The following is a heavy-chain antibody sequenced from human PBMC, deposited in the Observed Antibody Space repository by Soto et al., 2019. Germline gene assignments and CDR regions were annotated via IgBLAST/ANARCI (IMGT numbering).Heavy chain of an antibody. V-gene: IGHV4-59*01. Sequence: PSETLSLTCTVSGGCISSYYWSWIRQPPGKGLEWIGYIRYTGSTTANPSLKSRGSISVDTSKNRVSLKLSSVTTAETAVYYCARESEGIAVNWGQGTLVTVSS. CDR2: IRYTGST. D-gene: IGHD6-19*01. CDR3: ARESEGIAVN. J-gene: IGHJ4*02. CDR1: GGCISSYY.